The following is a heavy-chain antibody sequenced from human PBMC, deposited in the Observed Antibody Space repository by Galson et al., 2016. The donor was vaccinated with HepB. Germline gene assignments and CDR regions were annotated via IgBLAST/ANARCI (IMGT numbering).Heavy chain of an antibody. CDR1: GGSFSGYY. CDR3: ASEGEYCISTSCSPPGDY. D-gene: IGHD2-2*01. CDR2: INHSGST. J-gene: IGHJ4*02. V-gene: IGHV4-34*01. Sequence: SETLSLTCAVYGGSFSGYYWSWIRQPPGKGLEWIGEINHSGSTNYNPSLKSRVTISVDTSKNQFSLRLSSVTAADTAVYYCASEGEYCISTSCSPPGDYWGQGTLVTVSS.